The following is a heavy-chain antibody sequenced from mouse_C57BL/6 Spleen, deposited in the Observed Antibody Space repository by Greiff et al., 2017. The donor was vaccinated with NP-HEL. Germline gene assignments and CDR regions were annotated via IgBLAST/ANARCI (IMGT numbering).Heavy chain of an antibody. CDR3: ARHAYYYGLFAY. J-gene: IGHJ3*01. Sequence: EVQGVESGGGLVKPGGSLKLSCAASGFTFSSYTMSWVRQTPEKRLEWVATISGGGGNTYYPDSVKGRFTISRDNAKNTLYLQMSSLRSEDTALYYCARHAYYYGLFAYWGQGTLVTVSA. D-gene: IGHD1-1*01. CDR2: ISGGGGNT. V-gene: IGHV5-9*01. CDR1: GFTFSSYT.